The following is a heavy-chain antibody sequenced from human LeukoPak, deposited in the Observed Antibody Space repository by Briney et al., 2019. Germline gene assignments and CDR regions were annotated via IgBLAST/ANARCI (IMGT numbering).Heavy chain of an antibody. CDR1: GYTLRDYY. CDR2: IQPSTGDT. CDR3: ARDPAYRGFDP. V-gene: IGHV1-2*06. J-gene: IGHJ5*02. D-gene: IGHD2-2*01. Sequence: GASVKVSCKASGYTLRDYYMHWVRQAPGQGFEWMGRIQPSTGDTKYAQKFQGRVTMTTDTSINTAYMEVTSLRSDDTAIYYCARDPAYRGFDPWGQGTLVTVSS.